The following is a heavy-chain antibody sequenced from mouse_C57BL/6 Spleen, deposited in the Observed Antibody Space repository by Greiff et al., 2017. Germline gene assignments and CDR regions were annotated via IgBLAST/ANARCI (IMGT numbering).Heavy chain of an antibody. CDR1: GYTFTDYY. J-gene: IGHJ3*01. V-gene: IGHV1-26*01. Sequence: EVQLQQSGPELVKPGASVKISCKASGYTFTDYYMNWVKQSHGKSLEWIGDINPNNGGTSYNQKFKGKATLTVDKSSSTAYMQLSSLTSEDSAVYFCATYYSNYGFAYWGQGTLVTVSA. CDR3: ATYYSNYGFAY. CDR2: INPNNGGT. D-gene: IGHD2-5*01.